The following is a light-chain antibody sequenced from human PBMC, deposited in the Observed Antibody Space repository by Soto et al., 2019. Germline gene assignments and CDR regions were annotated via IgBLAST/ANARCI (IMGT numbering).Light chain of an antibody. V-gene: IGKV3-15*01. CDR2: DAS. J-gene: IGKJ3*01. Sequence: EIVMTQSPATLSVSPGEGATLSCKTSQSVSTNLAWYQHKPGRAPRLLIYDASTRASGIPASFSGSGSGTEFTLSISSLQSEDFAVYYCQQDNNWPRFTFGPGTKVDI. CDR1: QSVSTN. CDR3: QQDNNWPRFT.